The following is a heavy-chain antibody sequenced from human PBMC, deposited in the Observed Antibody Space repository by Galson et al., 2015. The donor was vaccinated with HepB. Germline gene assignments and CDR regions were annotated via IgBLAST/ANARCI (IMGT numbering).Heavy chain of an antibody. Sequence: SVKVSCKASGYTLTSYAMHWVRQAPGQRLEWMGWINTGNGNTKYSQKFQGRVTITRDTSANTAYMELGSLRSEDTAIYYCARVGYSSSLVYWGQGTLDTVSS. J-gene: IGHJ4*02. D-gene: IGHD6-13*01. V-gene: IGHV1-3*04. CDR2: INTGNGNT. CDR3: ARVGYSSSLVY. CDR1: GYTLTSYA.